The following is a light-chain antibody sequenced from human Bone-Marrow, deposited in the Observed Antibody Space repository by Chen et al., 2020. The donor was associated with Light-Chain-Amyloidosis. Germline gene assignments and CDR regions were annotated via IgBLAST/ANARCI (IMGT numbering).Light chain of an antibody. V-gene: IGKV3-11*01. CDR2: DAS. J-gene: IGKJ4*01. Sequence: EIVLTQSPATLSLSLGERATLSCRASQNVGTYCAWYQQQPGQAPRLLIYDASNRATGIPGRFSGSGSGTAFTLTISSLEPEDFAVYYCQQRSNWPPLSFGGGTKVEMK. CDR3: QQRSNWPPLS. CDR1: QNVGTY.